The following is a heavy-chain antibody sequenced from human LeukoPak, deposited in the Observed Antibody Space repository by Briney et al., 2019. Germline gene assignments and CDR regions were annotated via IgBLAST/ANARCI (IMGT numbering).Heavy chain of an antibody. D-gene: IGHD6-19*01. V-gene: IGHV4-38-2*02. Sequence: SETLSLTCTVSGYSISSGYYWGWIRQPPGKGLEWIGSIYHSGSTYYNPSLKSRVTISVDTSKNQFSLKLSSVTAADTAVYYCARDGAVAGGSVFFDYWGQGTLVTVSS. CDR2: IYHSGST. CDR1: GYSISSGYY. J-gene: IGHJ4*02. CDR3: ARDGAVAGGSVFFDY.